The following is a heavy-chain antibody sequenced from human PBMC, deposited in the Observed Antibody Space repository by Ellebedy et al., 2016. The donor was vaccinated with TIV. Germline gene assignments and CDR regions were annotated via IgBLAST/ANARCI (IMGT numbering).Heavy chain of an antibody. CDR2: INAGNGNT. CDR3: ARGYSSGWYFRDDAFDI. J-gene: IGHJ3*02. Sequence: AASVKVSCKASGYTFTSYAMHWVRHAPGQRLEWMGWINAGNGNTKYSQKFQGRVTITRDTSASTAYMELSSLRSEDTAVYYCARGYSSGWYFRDDAFDIWGQGTMVTVSS. CDR1: GYTFTSYA. D-gene: IGHD6-19*01. V-gene: IGHV1-3*01.